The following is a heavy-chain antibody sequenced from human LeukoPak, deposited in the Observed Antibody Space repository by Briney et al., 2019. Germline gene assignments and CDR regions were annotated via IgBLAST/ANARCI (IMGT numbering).Heavy chain of an antibody. CDR2: IIPIFGTA. J-gene: IGHJ2*01. D-gene: IGHD5-18*01. CDR3: AKEGDTALVTGYFDL. CDR1: GGTFGSYV. Sequence: SVKVSCKASGGTFGSYVISWVRQAPGQGLEWMGGIIPIFGTAHDAQKFQGRLTITADESTSTVYMEMSSLRSEDTAMYYRAKEGDTALVTGYFDLWGRGTLVTVSA. V-gene: IGHV1-69*01.